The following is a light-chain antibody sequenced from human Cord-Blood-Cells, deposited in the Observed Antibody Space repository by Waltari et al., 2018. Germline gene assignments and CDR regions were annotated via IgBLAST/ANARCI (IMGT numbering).Light chain of an antibody. CDR3: CSYAGSSTYV. Sequence: QSALTQPTSVSGSPGQSFTIPCPGTSSDVGSYNLVSWYQQHPGKAPKLMIYEGSKRPSGVSNRFSGSKSGNTASLTISGLQAEDEADYYCCSYAGSSTYVFGTGTKVTVL. J-gene: IGLJ1*01. V-gene: IGLV2-23*01. CDR1: SSDVGSYNL. CDR2: EGS.